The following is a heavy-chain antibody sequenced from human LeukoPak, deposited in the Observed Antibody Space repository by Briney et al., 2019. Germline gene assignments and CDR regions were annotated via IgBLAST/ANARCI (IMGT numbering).Heavy chain of an antibody. J-gene: IGHJ4*02. CDR3: ARTRGRIMITFGGVHFDY. CDR1: GGSFSGDY. Sequence: SETLSLTCAVYGGSFSGDYWSWIRQPPGKGLEWIGEINHSGSTNYNPSLKSRVTISVDTSKNQFSLKLSSVTAADTAVYYCARTRGRIMITFGGVHFDYWGQGTLVTVSS. V-gene: IGHV4-34*01. D-gene: IGHD3-16*01. CDR2: INHSGST.